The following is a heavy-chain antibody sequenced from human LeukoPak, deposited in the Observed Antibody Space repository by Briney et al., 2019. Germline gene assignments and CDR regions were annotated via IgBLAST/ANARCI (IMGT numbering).Heavy chain of an antibody. D-gene: IGHD3-3*01. Sequence: PAETLSLTCTASGGSISSSSYYWSWIRQPAGKGLEWIGRIYTSGSTNYNPSLKSRVTISVDTSKNQFSLKLSSVTAADTAVYYCARAITRSLLDYWGQGTLVTVSS. V-gene: IGHV4-61*02. J-gene: IGHJ4*02. CDR2: IYTSGST. CDR1: GGSISSSSYY. CDR3: ARAITRSLLDY.